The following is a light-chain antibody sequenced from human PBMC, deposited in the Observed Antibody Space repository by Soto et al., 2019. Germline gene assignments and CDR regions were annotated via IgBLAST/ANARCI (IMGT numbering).Light chain of an antibody. Sequence: EIVLTQSPATLSLSPGERATLSCRASQGVSSFLAWYQQKPGQAPRLLIYGAFNRATGIPARFSGTGSGTDFTLTISSLESEDFAVYYCQQRSAGITFGQGTRLEIK. CDR3: QQRSAGIT. J-gene: IGKJ5*01. CDR1: QGVSSF. CDR2: GAF. V-gene: IGKV3-11*01.